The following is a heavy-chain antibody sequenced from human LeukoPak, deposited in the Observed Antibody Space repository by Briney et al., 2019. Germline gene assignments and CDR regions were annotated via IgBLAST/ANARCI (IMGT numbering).Heavy chain of an antibody. CDR1: GGSISNYY. CDR3: ARDGYYYGSGSYFRSGKYYMDV. D-gene: IGHD3-10*01. CDR2: IYYSGGT. J-gene: IGHJ6*03. Sequence: SETLSLTCTVSGGSISNYYWSWIRQPPGKGLEWIGYIYYSGGTNYNPSLKSRVTISVDTSKNQFSLKLSSVTAADTAVYYCARDGYYYGSGSYFRSGKYYMDVWGKGTTVTISS. V-gene: IGHV4-59*12.